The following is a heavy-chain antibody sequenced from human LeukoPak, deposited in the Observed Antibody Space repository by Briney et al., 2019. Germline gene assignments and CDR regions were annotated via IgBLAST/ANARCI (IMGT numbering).Heavy chain of an antibody. CDR2: INHSGST. V-gene: IGHV4-34*01. D-gene: IGHD4-23*01. J-gene: IGHJ4*02. Sequence: PAETLSLTCAVYGGSFSGYYWSWIRQPPGKGLEWIGEINHSGSTNYNPSLKSRVTISVDTSKNQFSLKLSSVTAADTAVYYCAKARWGHFDYWGQGTLDSVSS. CDR3: AKARWGHFDY. CDR1: GGSFSGYY.